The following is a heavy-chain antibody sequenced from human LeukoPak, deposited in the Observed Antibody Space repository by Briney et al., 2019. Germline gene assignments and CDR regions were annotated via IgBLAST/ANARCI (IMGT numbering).Heavy chain of an antibody. CDR3: ARDRCSSTSCYVVGYYYYYGMDV. Sequence: QAGGSLRLSCAASGFSFSHYSMTWARQASGKGLEWISYIGVGGRPTNYADSVKARFTISRDDAQNSLYLQMNSLRAEDTAVYYCARDRCSSTSCYVVGYYYYYGMDVWGQGTTVTVSS. CDR1: GFSFSHYS. V-gene: IGHV3-48*01. D-gene: IGHD2-2*01. J-gene: IGHJ6*02. CDR2: IGVGGRPT.